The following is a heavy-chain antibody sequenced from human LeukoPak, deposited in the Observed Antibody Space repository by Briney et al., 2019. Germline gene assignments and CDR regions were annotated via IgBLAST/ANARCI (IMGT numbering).Heavy chain of an antibody. Sequence: PGGSLRLSCAASGFTFSSYAMSWVRQAPGKGLEWVSAISGSGGSTYYADSVKGRFTISRDNSKNTLYLQMNSLRAEDTAVYYCAKEGDCSSTSCYTGGRPYYYMDVWGKGTTVTVSS. J-gene: IGHJ6*03. CDR3: AKEGDCSSTSCYTGGRPYYYMDV. CDR1: GFTFSSYA. CDR2: ISGSGGST. V-gene: IGHV3-23*01. D-gene: IGHD2-2*02.